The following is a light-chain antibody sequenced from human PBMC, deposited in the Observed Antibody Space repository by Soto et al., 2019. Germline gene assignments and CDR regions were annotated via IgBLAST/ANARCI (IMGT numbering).Light chain of an antibody. CDR3: QQRSNWPIT. J-gene: IGKJ5*01. Sequence: EIVLAQSPSTLSLSPGERATLSCRASQSVSISLAWYQQKHGQAPRLLIYDASNRATGVPARFSGSGSGTDFTLTISSLEPEDFAVYYCQQRSNWPITFGQGTRL. CDR2: DAS. V-gene: IGKV3-11*01. CDR1: QSVSIS.